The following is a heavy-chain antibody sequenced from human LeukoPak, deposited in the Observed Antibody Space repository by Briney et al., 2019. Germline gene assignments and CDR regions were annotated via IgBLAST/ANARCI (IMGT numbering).Heavy chain of an antibody. D-gene: IGHD4-17*01. Sequence: PGGSLRLSCAAPGFTFSSYAMSWVRQAPGKGLEWVSGISGSGGSTYYADSVKGRFTISRDNSKNTLYLQMNSLRVEDTAVYYCAKGHHGDYFFYFDYWGQGTLVTVSS. V-gene: IGHV3-23*01. CDR1: GFTFSSYA. J-gene: IGHJ4*02. CDR3: AKGHHGDYFFYFDY. CDR2: ISGSGGST.